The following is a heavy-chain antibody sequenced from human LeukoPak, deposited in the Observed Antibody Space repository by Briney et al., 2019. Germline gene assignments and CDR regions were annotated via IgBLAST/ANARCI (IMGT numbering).Heavy chain of an antibody. Sequence: GRSLRLSCAASGFTFSSYAMHWVRQAAGKGLEWVAVISYDGSNKYYADSVKGRFTISRDNSKNTLYLQMNSLRAEDTAVYYCARGSTISGYWGQGTPVTVSS. CDR2: ISYDGSNK. CDR3: ARGSTISGY. V-gene: IGHV3-30-3*01. CDR1: GFTFSSYA. J-gene: IGHJ4*02. D-gene: IGHD3-10*01.